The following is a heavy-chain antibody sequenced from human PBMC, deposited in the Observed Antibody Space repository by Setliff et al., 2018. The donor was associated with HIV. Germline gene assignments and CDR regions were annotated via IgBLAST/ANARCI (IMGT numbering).Heavy chain of an antibody. V-gene: IGHV5-51*01. CDR1: GYTFSIYW. D-gene: IGHD3-10*01. J-gene: IGHJ5*02. Sequence: GESLKISCKGSGYTFSIYWIGWVRQRPGKGLEWMAILYPDDSDTRYSPSFQGQVTISADKSISTAYLQWSSLKASDTAIYYCAISGSPDRRPTWGQGTLVTVS. CDR2: LYPDDSDT. CDR3: AISGSPDRRPT.